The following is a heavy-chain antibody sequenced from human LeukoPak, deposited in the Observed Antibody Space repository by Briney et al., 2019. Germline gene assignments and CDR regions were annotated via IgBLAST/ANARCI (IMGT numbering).Heavy chain of an antibody. D-gene: IGHD3-3*01. CDR1: GFTFSSYV. V-gene: IGHV3-23*01. Sequence: AGGSLRLSCAASGFTFSSYVMSWVRQAPGMGLEWVSAISGSGGSPYYADSVKGRFTISRDNSKNTLYLQMNSLRAEDTAVYYCAKDVQLRLFMFDPWGQGTLVTVSS. CDR2: ISGSGGSP. CDR3: AKDVQLRLFMFDP. J-gene: IGHJ5*02.